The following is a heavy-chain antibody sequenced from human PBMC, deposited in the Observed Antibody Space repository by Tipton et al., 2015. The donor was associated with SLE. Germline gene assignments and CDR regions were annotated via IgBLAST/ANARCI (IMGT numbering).Heavy chain of an antibody. J-gene: IGHJ4*02. V-gene: IGHV4-59*08. Sequence: TLSLTCIVSGGSLSSHYWTWIRQFPGKGLECIGYMYYSGSTNYKPSLKSRVTMSIDTSKNQFSLELASVTAADTALYYCARQYTTVTGYENWGQGTLVTVSS. CDR1: GGSLSSHY. CDR3: ARQYTTVTGYEN. CDR2: MYYSGST. D-gene: IGHD4-17*01.